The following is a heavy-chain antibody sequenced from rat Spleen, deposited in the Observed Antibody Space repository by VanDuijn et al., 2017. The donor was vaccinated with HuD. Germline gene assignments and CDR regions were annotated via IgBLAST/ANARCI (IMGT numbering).Heavy chain of an antibody. J-gene: IGHJ1*01. CDR2: ISYDGSST. V-gene: IGHV5-17*01. D-gene: IGHD1-11*01. Sequence: EVQLVESGGGLVQPGNSLKLSCAASGFTFSDYAMAWVRQSPKQGLEWVATISYDGSSTYYRDSVRGRFTISRDNAKSTLYLQMDSLRSEDTATYYCARHFRGNYGGPYWYFDFWGPGTMVTVSS. CDR1: GFTFSDYA. CDR3: ARHFRGNYGGPYWYFDF.